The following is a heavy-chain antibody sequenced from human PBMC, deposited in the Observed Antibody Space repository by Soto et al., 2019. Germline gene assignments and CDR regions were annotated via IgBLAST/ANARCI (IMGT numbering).Heavy chain of an antibody. J-gene: IGHJ6*02. D-gene: IGHD3-22*01. CDR3: ARRSGYNFYYNYYGMDV. CDR2: IYYSGTT. V-gene: IGHV4-39*01. CDR1: GGSVSSSNNY. Sequence: KASETLSLTCAVSGGSVSSSNNYWVWIRQPPGKGLEWIGAIYYSGTTYYNPSLKSRVTISVDTSKNQSSLKLSSVTAADTGLYYCARRSGYNFYYNYYGMDVWGQGTTVTVSS.